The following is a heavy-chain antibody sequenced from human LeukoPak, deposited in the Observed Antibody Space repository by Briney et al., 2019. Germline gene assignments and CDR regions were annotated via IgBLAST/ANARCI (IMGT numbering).Heavy chain of an antibody. CDR2: IIPIFGTT. Sequence: PVASVKVSCKASGGTFSSYAISWVRQAPGQGLEWMGGIIPIFGTTNYAQKFQGRVTITTDESTSTAYMELSSLRSEDTAVYYCARDRDYGETDWFDPWGQGTLVTVSS. CDR3: ARDRDYGETDWFDP. V-gene: IGHV1-69*05. J-gene: IGHJ5*02. D-gene: IGHD4-17*01. CDR1: GGTFSSYA.